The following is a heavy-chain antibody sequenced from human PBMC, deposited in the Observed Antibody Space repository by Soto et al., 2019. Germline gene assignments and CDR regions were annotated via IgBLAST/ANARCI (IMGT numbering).Heavy chain of an antibody. CDR3: ARDDGARWNYKPYYYYGMDV. V-gene: IGHV3-30-3*01. J-gene: IGHJ6*02. Sequence: GGSLRLSCAASGFTFSSYAMHWVRQAPGKGLEWVAVISYDGSNKYYADSVKGRFTISRDNSKNTLYLQMNSLRAEDTAVYYCARDDGARWNYKPYYYYGMDVWGQGTTVTVSS. CDR1: GFTFSSYA. CDR2: ISYDGSNK. D-gene: IGHD1-7*01.